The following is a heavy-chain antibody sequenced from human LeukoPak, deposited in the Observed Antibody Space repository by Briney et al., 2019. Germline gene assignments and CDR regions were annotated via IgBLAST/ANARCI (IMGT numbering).Heavy chain of an antibody. CDR2: IKQDGSEK. CDR1: GFTFSSYW. D-gene: IGHD5-12*01. J-gene: IGHJ4*02. V-gene: IGHV3-7*01. Sequence: GGSLRLSCAASGFTFSSYWMSWVRQAPGKGLEWVANIKQDGSEKYYVDSVKGRFTISRDNARNSLYLQMNSLRAEDTAVYYCARVSYSGYDYVEYYFDYWGQGTLVTVSS. CDR3: ARVSYSGYDYVEYYFDY.